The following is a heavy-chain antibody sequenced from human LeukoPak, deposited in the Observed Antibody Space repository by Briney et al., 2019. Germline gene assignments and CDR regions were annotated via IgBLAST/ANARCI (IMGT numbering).Heavy chain of an antibody. J-gene: IGHJ6*02. Sequence: GASVKLSCKASGYTFTGYYMHWVRHAPAQGLEWMGWINPNSGGTNYAQKFQGRVTMTRDTSISTAYMELSRLRSDDTAVYYCARGSGGSGSYSLWGYYYYGMDVWGQGTTVTVSS. CDR3: ARGSGGSGSYSLWGYYYYGMDV. V-gene: IGHV1-2*02. D-gene: IGHD3-10*01. CDR1: GYTFTGYY. CDR2: INPNSGGT.